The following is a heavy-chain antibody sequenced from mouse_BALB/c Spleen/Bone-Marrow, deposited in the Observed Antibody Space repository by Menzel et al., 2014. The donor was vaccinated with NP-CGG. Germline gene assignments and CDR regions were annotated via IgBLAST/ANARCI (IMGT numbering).Heavy chain of an antibody. D-gene: IGHD2-4*01. J-gene: IGHJ2*01. Sequence: DVHLVESGGDLVKPGGSLKLSCAASGFTFSSYGMSWVRQTPDKRLEWAATISSGGSYTYYPDSVKGRFTISRDNAKNTLYLQMSSLKSEDTAMYCCARQTYYDYDGYFDYWGQGTTLTVSS. CDR1: GFTFSSYG. CDR3: ARQTYYDYDGYFDY. V-gene: IGHV5-6*01. CDR2: ISSGGSYT.